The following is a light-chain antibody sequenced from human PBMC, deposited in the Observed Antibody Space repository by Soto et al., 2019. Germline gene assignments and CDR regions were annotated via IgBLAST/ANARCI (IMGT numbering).Light chain of an antibody. CDR3: GSYAGGNTFV. Sequence: QSALTQPPSASGSPGQSVTISCTGTKNDIGVYDFVSWYQHHPGKAPKLIIYEVTKRPSGVPDRFSGSRSGTTASLTVSGLQAEDEADYYCGSYAGGNTFVFGTGTKVTV. CDR1: KNDIGVYDF. V-gene: IGLV2-8*01. CDR2: EVT. J-gene: IGLJ1*01.